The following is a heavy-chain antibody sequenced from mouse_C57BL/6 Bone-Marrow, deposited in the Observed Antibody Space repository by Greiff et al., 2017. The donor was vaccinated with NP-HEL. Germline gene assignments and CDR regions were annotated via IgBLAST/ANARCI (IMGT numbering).Heavy chain of an antibody. CDR2: ISHLAYSI. Sequence: DVMLVESGGGLVQPGGSLKLSCAASGFTFSDYGMAWVRQAPRQGPEWVAFISHLAYSIYYADTVTGRCTISRENAKNTRYLEMSSLRSEDTAMYYCARRYDSKDYAMDYWGQGTSVTVSS. CDR1: GFTFSDYG. CDR3: ARRYDSKDYAMDY. J-gene: IGHJ4*01. V-gene: IGHV5-15*04. D-gene: IGHD2-5*01.